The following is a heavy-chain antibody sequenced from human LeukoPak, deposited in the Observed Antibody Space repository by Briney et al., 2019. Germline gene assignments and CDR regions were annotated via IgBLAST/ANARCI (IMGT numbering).Heavy chain of an antibody. CDR1: GYTFTGYY. D-gene: IGHD2-15*01. Sequence: ASVKVSCKASGYTFTGYYMHWVRQAPGQGLEWMGWINPNSGGTNYAQKLQGRVTMTRDTSISTAYMGLSRLRSDDTAVYYCARMLVAAPPNYYYYYMDVWGKGTTVTVSS. CDR3: ARMLVAAPPNYYYYYMDV. J-gene: IGHJ6*03. V-gene: IGHV1-2*02. CDR2: INPNSGGT.